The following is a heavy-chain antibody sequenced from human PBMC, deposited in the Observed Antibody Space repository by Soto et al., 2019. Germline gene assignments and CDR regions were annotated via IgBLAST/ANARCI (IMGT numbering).Heavy chain of an antibody. CDR1: GYTFISYG. D-gene: IGHD2-21*02. Sequence: QVQLVQSGAEVKKPGASVKVTCKASGYTFISYGISWVRQAPGQGLEWMGWISAYNGDTYYAPKFQGRVTMTTDTATRTAHRELRSLRSDYTAVYYCARDIVVVTATYGMDVWGQGTMVTVSS. J-gene: IGHJ6*02. CDR2: ISAYNGDT. CDR3: ARDIVVVTATYGMDV. V-gene: IGHV1-18*04.